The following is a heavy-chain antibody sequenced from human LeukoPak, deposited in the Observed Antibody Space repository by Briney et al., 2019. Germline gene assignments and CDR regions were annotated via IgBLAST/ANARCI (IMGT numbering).Heavy chain of an antibody. J-gene: IGHJ4*02. CDR2: ISGSGGST. V-gene: IGHV3-23*01. Sequence: PGGSLRLSCAASGFTFSSYAMSWVRQAPGKGLEWVSAISGSGGSTYYADSVKGRLTISRDNSKNTLYLQMNSLRAEDTAVYYCAKLWFGDPNPYFDYWGQGTLVTVSS. CDR3: AKLWFGDPNPYFDY. CDR1: GFTFSSYA. D-gene: IGHD3-10*01.